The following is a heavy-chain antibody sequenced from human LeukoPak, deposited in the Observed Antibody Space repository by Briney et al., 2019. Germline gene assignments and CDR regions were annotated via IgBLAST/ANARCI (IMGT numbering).Heavy chain of an antibody. CDR2: IYPGDSDT. V-gene: IGHV5-51*04. Sequence: GESLKISGKGSGYSFTSYWIAWVRQMHGRGLKWMGIIYPGDSDTRYNPSFQGQATMSADNPITPAYLQWTTWKASAPPRNYGARIAAVGTVFDHWGQGSLVTVSS. D-gene: IGHD6-13*01. CDR1: GYSFTSYW. J-gene: IGHJ4*02. CDR3: ARIAAVGTVFDH.